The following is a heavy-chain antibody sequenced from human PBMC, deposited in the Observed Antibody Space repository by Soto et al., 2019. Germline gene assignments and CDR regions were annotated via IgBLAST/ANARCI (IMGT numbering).Heavy chain of an antibody. J-gene: IGHJ3*02. D-gene: IGHD4-17*01. V-gene: IGHV5-51*01. CDR3: ARPVEYGEYAFDI. Sequence: GESLKISCKGSGYSFTNYWIGWVRQMPGKGLEWMGIIYPGDSDTRYSPSFQGQVSISTDKSISTAYLQWSSLKASDTAMYYCARPVEYGEYAFDIWGQGTMVTVSS. CDR2: IYPGDSDT. CDR1: GYSFTNYW.